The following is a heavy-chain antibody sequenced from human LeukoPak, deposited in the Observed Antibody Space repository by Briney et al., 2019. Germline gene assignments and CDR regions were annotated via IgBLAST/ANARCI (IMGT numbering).Heavy chain of an antibody. CDR1: GFTFSNAW. J-gene: IGHJ4*02. D-gene: IGHD6-19*01. Sequence: GGSLRLSCAASGFTFSNAWMSWVRQAPGKGLEWVGRIKSKADGGTTDYAAPVKGRFTISRDDSKNTLYLQMNSLKTEDTAVYYCTTGQWLAHFDYWGRGTLVTVSS. CDR2: IKSKADGGTT. V-gene: IGHV3-15*01. CDR3: TTGQWLAHFDY.